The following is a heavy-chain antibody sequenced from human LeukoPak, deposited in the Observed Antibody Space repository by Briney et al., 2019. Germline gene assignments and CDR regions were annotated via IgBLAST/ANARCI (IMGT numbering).Heavy chain of an antibody. CDR2: IKQDGSEK. D-gene: IGHD4-17*01. CDR3: ARGGDYGDYLDY. CDR1: GFTFNSYW. V-gene: IGHV3-7*03. J-gene: IGHJ4*02. Sequence: GGSLRLSCAASGFTFNSYWMNWVRQAPGKGLEWVANIKQDGSEKYYVDSVKGRFTISRDNAKNSLYLQMNSLRAEDTAVYYCARGGDYGDYLDYWGQGTLVTVSS.